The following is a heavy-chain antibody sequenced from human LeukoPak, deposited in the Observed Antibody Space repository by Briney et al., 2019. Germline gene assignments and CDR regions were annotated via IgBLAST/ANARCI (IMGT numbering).Heavy chain of an antibody. CDR3: ARGYYYNSGSPDY. J-gene: IGHJ4*02. CDR1: GFTFSSYA. Sequence: GGSLRLSCAASGFTFSSYAMSWVRQAPGKGLECISGFSGSGGSTYYADSVKGRFTISRDNAKSSLYLQMSSLRAEDTAVYYCARGYYYNSGSPDYWGQGTLVTVSS. V-gene: IGHV3-23*01. D-gene: IGHD3-10*01. CDR2: FSGSGGST.